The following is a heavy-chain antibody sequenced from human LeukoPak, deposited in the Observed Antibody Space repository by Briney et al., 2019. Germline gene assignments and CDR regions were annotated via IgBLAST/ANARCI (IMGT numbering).Heavy chain of an antibody. CDR3: ARRPTSQPFDY. Sequence: SETLSLTCTVSGASFSSGNFYWSWLRQPPGQGLEWIVYLFYSGSTSYNPSLKSRVTISLDTSKNQFSLKLSSVTPADTAVYYCARRPTSQPFDYWGQGTLVTVSS. D-gene: IGHD1-26*01. CDR2: LFYSGST. CDR1: GASFSSGNFY. V-gene: IGHV4-61*01. J-gene: IGHJ4*02.